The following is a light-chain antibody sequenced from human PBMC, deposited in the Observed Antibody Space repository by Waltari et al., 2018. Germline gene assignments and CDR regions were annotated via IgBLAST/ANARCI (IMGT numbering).Light chain of an antibody. CDR2: GAS. J-gene: IGKJ4*01. CDR1: QSVSSD. V-gene: IGKV3-15*01. CDR3: QQYNNWPLT. Sequence: ETMMTQSPPTLSVSPGERATLPCRASQSVSSDLAWYQQKPGQAPRLLIYGASTRATGIPGRFSGSGSGTEFTLTISSLQSEDFAVYYCQQYNNWPLTFGGGTKVEI.